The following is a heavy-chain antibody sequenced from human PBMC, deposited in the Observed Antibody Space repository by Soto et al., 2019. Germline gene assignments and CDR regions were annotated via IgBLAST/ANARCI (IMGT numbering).Heavy chain of an antibody. V-gene: IGHV3-23*01. D-gene: IGHD2-21*02. CDR1: GFTFSNYA. J-gene: IGHJ4*02. CDR2: IGGSGVT. CDR3: AKKVVTSATPWHYFDY. Sequence: GGSLRLSCAASGFTFSNYALTWVRQAPGKGLEWVSLIGGSGVTFYADSVKGRFTISGDNSKNTVDLQMNSLGAEDTALYYCAKKVVTSATPWHYFDYWGQGTLVTVSS.